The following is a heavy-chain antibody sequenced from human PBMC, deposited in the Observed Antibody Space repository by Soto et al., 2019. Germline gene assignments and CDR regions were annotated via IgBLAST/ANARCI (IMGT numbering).Heavy chain of an antibody. CDR1: GYTFTSYY. J-gene: IGHJ5*02. D-gene: IGHD2-21*01. V-gene: IGHV1-18*04. CDR3: ARRDGDGGDCYSNCVFDP. CDR2: ISAYNGNT. Sequence: GASVKVSCKASGYTFTSYYMHWVRQAPGQGLEWMGWISAYNGNTNYAQKLQGRVTMTTDTSTSTAYMELRSLRSDDTAVYYCARRDGDGGDCYSNCVFDPWGQGTLVTVSS.